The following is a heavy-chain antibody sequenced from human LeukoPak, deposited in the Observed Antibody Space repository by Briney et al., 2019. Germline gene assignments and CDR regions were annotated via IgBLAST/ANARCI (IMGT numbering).Heavy chain of an antibody. D-gene: IGHD6-13*01. J-gene: IGHJ4*02. CDR1: TFTFSNYW. CDR3: AGETGYSSSLYY. Sequence: GGSLRLSCAASTFTFSNYWMTWVRQAPGKGLEWVANIKQDGSEKYYADSVKGRFTISRDNSKNSLYLQINSLRVEDTALYYCAGETGYSSSLYYWGQGTLVIVPS. V-gene: IGHV3-7*01. CDR2: IKQDGSEK.